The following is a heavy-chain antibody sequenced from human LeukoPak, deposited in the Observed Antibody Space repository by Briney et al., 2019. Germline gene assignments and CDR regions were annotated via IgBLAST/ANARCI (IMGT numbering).Heavy chain of an antibody. J-gene: IGHJ4*02. D-gene: IGHD1-26*01. CDR3: ARGTRSYGYFDY. CDR2: ISYDGSNK. CDR1: GFTFSSYA. Sequence: GGSLRLSCAASGFTFSSYAMHWVRQAPGKGLEWVAVISYDGSNKYYADSVKGRYTISRDNSKNTLYLQMNSLRAEDTAVYYCARGTRSYGYFDYWGRGTLVTVSS. V-gene: IGHV3-30-3*01.